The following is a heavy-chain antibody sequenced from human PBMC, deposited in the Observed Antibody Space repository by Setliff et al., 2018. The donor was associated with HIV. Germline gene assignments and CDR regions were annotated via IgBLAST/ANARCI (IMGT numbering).Heavy chain of an antibody. D-gene: IGHD4-17*01. CDR3: ARDGSYGSKYYFDY. J-gene: IGHJ4*02. CDR1: GFTFSNYN. Sequence: AGGSLRLSCAASGFTFSNYNMNWVRQAPGKGLEWVSSISSMSSYIYYADSVKGRFTISRDNAKNSLYLQMNSLRAEDTAVYYCARDGSYGSKYYFDYWGQGTLVTSPQ. CDR2: ISSMSSYI. V-gene: IGHV3-21*01.